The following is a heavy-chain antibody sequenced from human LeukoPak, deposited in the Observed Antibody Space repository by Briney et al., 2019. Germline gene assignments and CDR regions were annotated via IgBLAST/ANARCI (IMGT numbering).Heavy chain of an antibody. CDR2: INSDGSST. J-gene: IGHJ5*02. D-gene: IGHD2-2*01. CDR3: ARGVGHCSSTSCYWWFDP. Sequence: GGSLRLSCAASGFTFSSYWMHWVRQAPGKGLVWVSRINSDGSSTSYADSVKGRFTISRDNAKNTLYLQMNSLRAEDTAVYYCARGVGHCSSTSCYWWFDPRGQGTLVTVSS. CDR1: GFTFSSYW. V-gene: IGHV3-74*01.